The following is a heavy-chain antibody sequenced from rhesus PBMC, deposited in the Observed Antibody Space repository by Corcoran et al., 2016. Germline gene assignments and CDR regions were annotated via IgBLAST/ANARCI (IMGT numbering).Heavy chain of an antibody. V-gene: IGHV5-2*01. D-gene: IGHD4-29*01. CDR3: ARTTVATRSSDY. CDR2: IDPSNSDP. CDR1: VYSFTTYG. J-gene: IGHJ4*01. Sequence: VQLVQPGPEVKRPGESWKISCKLSVYSFTTYGISGVTQIPGKGREGRGAIDPSNSDPRSSPPCQGQVTISADRSISTTYLQWSSLKASDSATYYCARTTVATRSSDYWGQGVLVTVSS.